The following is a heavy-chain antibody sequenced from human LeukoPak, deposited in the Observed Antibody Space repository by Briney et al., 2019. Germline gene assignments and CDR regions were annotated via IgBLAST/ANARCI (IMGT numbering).Heavy chain of an antibody. CDR1: GFTFSSYS. J-gene: IGHJ3*01. D-gene: IGHD3-9*01. V-gene: IGHV3-21*01. Sequence: GGSLRLSCAASGFTFSSYSMNWVRQAPGKGLEWVSSISSSSSYIYYADSVKGRFTISRDNDNNPLYLQMHSLRAEDTAVYYCARAGYDILTGYSTDAFDLWGQGTMVTVSS. CDR3: ARAGYDILTGYSTDAFDL. CDR2: ISSSSSYI.